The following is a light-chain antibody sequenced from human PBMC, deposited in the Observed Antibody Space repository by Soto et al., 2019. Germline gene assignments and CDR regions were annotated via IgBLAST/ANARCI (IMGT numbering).Light chain of an antibody. J-gene: IGKJ4*01. V-gene: IGKV3-11*01. CDR3: QQYDSSPLT. Sequence: VLTQSPATLSLSPGERATLSCRASENVRTFVDWYQQKPGQAPRLLIYGASNRATDIPARFSGSGSGTDFTLTISNLEPEDFAVYYCQQYDSSPLTFGGGTKVEIK. CDR2: GAS. CDR1: ENVRTF.